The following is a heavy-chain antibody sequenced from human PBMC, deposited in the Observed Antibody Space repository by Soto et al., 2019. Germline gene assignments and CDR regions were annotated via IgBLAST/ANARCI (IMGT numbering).Heavy chain of an antibody. V-gene: IGHV4-59*01. CDR1: GGSISSYY. Sequence: SETLSLTCTVSGGSISSYYWSWIRQPPGKGLEWIGYIYYSGSTNYNPFLKSRVTISVDTSKNQFSLKLSSVTAADTAVYYCARQTIDSSGYYYAYWGQGTLVTVSS. D-gene: IGHD3-22*01. J-gene: IGHJ4*02. CDR2: IYYSGST. CDR3: ARQTIDSSGYYYAY.